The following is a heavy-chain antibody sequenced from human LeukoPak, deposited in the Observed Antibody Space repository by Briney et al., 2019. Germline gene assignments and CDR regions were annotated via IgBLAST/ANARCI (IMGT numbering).Heavy chain of an antibody. Sequence: SETLSLTCTVSGGSISSGSYYWSWIRQPAGKGLEWIGRIYTSGSTNYNPSLKSRVTISVDTSKNQFSLKLSSVTAADTAVYYCARENIAGATIDYWGQGTLVTVSS. V-gene: IGHV4-61*02. CDR3: ARENIAGATIDY. CDR1: GGSISSGSYY. D-gene: IGHD1-26*01. CDR2: IYTSGST. J-gene: IGHJ4*02.